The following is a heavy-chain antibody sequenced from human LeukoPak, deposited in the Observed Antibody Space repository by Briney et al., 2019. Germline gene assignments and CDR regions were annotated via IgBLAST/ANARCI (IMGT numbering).Heavy chain of an antibody. D-gene: IGHD2-2*01. Sequence: SETLSLTCTVSSDYISSSNYYWSWIRQPAGKGLERIGRIHTSGSTNYNPSLKSRVTISVVTSKNQFSLKLTSVTAADTAVYYCASGGPEVPGAMGGFDYWGEGTLATVSS. CDR2: IHTSGST. V-gene: IGHV4-61*02. CDR3: ASGGPEVPGAMGGFDY. J-gene: IGHJ4*02. CDR1: SDYISSSNYY.